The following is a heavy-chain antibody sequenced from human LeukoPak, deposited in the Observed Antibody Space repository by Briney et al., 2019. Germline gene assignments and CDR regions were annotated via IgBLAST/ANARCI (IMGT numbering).Heavy chain of an antibody. V-gene: IGHV1-69*01. D-gene: IGHD5-18*01. Sequence: SVKVSCKASGGTFSSYAISWVRQAPGRGLEWMGGIIPIFGTANYAQKFQGRVTITADESTSTAYMELSSLRSEDTAVYYCARPVSHVDTAMVGGYWGQGTLVTVSS. CDR1: GGTFSSYA. CDR2: IIPIFGTA. CDR3: ARPVSHVDTAMVGGY. J-gene: IGHJ4*02.